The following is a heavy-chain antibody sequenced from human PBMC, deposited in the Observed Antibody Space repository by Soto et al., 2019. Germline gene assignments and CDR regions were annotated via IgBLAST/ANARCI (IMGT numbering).Heavy chain of an antibody. CDR3: AREVTWNAFGMDV. CDR1: GFTFSSYG. Sequence: QVQLVESGGGVVQPGRSLRLSCAASGFTFSSYGMHWVRQAPGKGLEWVAVIWYDGSNKYYADSVKGRFTISRDNSKNTLYLQMNSLRAEDTAVYYCAREVTWNAFGMDVWGQGTTVTVSS. CDR2: IWYDGSNK. J-gene: IGHJ6*02. D-gene: IGHD1-1*01. V-gene: IGHV3-33*01.